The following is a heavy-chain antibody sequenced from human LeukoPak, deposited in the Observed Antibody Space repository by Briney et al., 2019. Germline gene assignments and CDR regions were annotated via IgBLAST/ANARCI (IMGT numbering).Heavy chain of an antibody. J-gene: IGHJ4*02. CDR1: GYTFTSYD. CDR2: MNPNSGNT. D-gene: IGHD5-18*01. V-gene: IGHV1-8*01. CDR3: ARARRVQLWLLSGGNSGSFDY. Sequence: ASVKVSCKASGYTFTSYDINWVRQATGQGLEWMGWMNPNSGNTGYAQKFRGRVTMTRNTSISTAYMELSSLRSEDTAVYYCARARRVQLWLLSGGNSGSFDYWGQGTLVTVSS.